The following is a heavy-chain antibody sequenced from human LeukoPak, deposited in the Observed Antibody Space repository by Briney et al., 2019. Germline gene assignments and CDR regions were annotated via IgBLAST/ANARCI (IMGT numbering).Heavy chain of an antibody. CDR1: GGPISSYY. D-gene: IGHD3-16*01. CDR2: IYYSGST. Sequence: PSETLSLTCSVSGGPISSYYWSWILQHPGKGLEWIGYIYYSGSTYYNPSLKSRVTISVDTSKNQFSLQLNSVTSEDTAVYYCARGKYRDGVWDWGQGTLVTVSS. J-gene: IGHJ4*02. V-gene: IGHV4-59*06. CDR3: ARGKYRDGVWD.